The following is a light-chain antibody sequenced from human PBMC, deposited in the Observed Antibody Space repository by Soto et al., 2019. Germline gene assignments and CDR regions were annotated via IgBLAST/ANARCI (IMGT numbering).Light chain of an antibody. V-gene: IGKV3-15*01. CDR3: QQYNNWPIT. CDR2: GAS. Sequence: EIVMTQSPATLSVTPGERATLSCRASQTVLSNLAWYQQKPGQAPRLLIYGASTRATGFPARFSGSGSGTEFTLTISSLQSEDFAVYYCQQYNNWPITFGQGTRLEI. CDR1: QTVLSN. J-gene: IGKJ5*01.